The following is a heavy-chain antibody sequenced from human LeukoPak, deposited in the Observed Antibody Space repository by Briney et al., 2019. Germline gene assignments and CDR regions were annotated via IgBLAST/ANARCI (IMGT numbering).Heavy chain of an antibody. V-gene: IGHV4-30-4*01. D-gene: IGHD3-22*01. CDR3: ARSEYDSSGYHPYDY. CDR1: GGSISSGDYY. CDR2: IYYSGST. J-gene: IGHJ4*02. Sequence: SETLSLTCTVSGGSISSGDYYWSWIRQPPGKGLEWIGYIYYSGSTYYNPSLKSRVTISVDTPKNQFSLKLSSVTAADTAVYYCARSEYDSSGYHPYDYWGQGTLVTVSS.